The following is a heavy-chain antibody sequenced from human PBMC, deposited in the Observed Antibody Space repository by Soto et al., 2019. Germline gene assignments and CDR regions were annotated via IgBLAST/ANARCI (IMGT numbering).Heavy chain of an antibody. CDR2: IYHSGST. D-gene: IGHD1-26*01. V-gene: IGHV4-30-2*02. Sequence: SETLSLTCAVSGGSMSSGGYFWSWIRQPPGKGLEWIGYIYHSGSTYYNPSLKSRVTISVDTSKNQFSLKLSSVTAADTAVYYCARWVGATSFDYWGQGTLVTVSS. CDR3: ARWVGATSFDY. J-gene: IGHJ4*02. CDR1: GGSMSSGGYF.